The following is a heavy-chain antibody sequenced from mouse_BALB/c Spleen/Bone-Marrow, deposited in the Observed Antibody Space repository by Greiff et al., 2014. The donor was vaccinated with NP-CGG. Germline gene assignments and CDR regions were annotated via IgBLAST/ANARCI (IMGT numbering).Heavy chain of an antibody. J-gene: IGHJ3*01. CDR3: TREGAY. CDR2: ISPKNGRS. CDR1: GYSFTEYT. Sequence: VHVKQSGPELVKPGASVKISCKTSGYSFTEYTMHWMKQSHGKNLERIGGISPKNGRSPYNQKFKGKATLTVGKSSNTAYMELRSLTSEDSAVYFCTREGAYWGQGTLVTVSA. V-gene: IGHV1-18*01.